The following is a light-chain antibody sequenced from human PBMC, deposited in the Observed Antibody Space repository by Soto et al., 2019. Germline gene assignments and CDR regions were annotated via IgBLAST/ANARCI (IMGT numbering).Light chain of an antibody. Sequence: QSALTQPPSASGSPGQSVTIAFTGTSSDVGGYNYVSWYQQHPGKAPKLMIYEVSKLPSGVPDRFSGSKSGNTASLTVSGLQAEDEADYSCCSYAGSNNLVFGGGTQLTVL. J-gene: IGLJ2*01. CDR1: SSDVGGYNY. CDR3: CSYAGSNNLV. CDR2: EVS. V-gene: IGLV2-8*01.